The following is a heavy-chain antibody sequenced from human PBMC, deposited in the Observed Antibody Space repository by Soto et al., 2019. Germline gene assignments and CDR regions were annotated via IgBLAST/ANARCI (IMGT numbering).Heavy chain of an antibody. CDR3: AKAYCSGGSCYVTGYYFDY. V-gene: IGHV3-23*01. Sequence: EVQLLESGGGLVQPGGSLRLSCAASGFTFSSYAMSWVRQAPGKGLEWVSAISGSGGSTYYADSVKGRFTISRDNSKNTLYLQMNSVRADDTAVYYCAKAYCSGGSCYVTGYYFDYWGQGTLVTVSS. CDR2: ISGSGGST. D-gene: IGHD2-15*01. CDR1: GFTFSSYA. J-gene: IGHJ4*02.